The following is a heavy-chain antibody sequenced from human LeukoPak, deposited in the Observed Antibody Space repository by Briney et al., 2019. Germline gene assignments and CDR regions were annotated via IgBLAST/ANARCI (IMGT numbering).Heavy chain of an antibody. Sequence: SETLSLTCTVSGGSISSYYWSWIRQPPGKGLEWIGYIYYSGSTNYNPSLKSRVTISVDTSKNQSSLKLSSVTAADTAVYYCARGGGYCSGGSCYSQFDYWGQGTLVTVSS. CDR3: ARGGGYCSGGSCYSQFDY. J-gene: IGHJ4*02. CDR2: IYYSGST. D-gene: IGHD2-15*01. CDR1: GGSISSYY. V-gene: IGHV4-59*01.